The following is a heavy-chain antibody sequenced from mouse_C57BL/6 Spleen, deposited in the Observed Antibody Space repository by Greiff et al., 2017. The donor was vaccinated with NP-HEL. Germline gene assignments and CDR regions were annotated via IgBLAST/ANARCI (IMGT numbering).Heavy chain of an antibody. Sequence: QVQLQQPGAELVKPGASVKLSCKASGYTFTSYWMHWVKQRPGQGLEWIGMIHPNSGSTNYNEKFKSKATLTVDKSSSTAYMQLSSLTSEDSAVYYCARRSPKDYAMDYWGQGTSVTVSS. V-gene: IGHV1-64*01. CDR2: IHPNSGST. CDR3: ARRSPKDYAMDY. CDR1: GYTFTSYW. J-gene: IGHJ4*01.